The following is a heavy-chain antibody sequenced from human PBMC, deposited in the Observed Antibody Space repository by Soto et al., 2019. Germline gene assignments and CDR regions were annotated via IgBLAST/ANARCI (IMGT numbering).Heavy chain of an antibody. CDR2: IWYDGSNK. Sequence: QVQLVESGGGVVQPGRSLRLSCVASGFSFSSYGMHWVRQAPGKGLEWVAIIWYDGSNKYYVDSVKGRFTISRDNSKNTLYLQINSLRAEDTAVYYCARDSGTWSHFDYWGQGIQVTVSS. CDR3: ARDSGTWSHFDY. CDR1: GFSFSSYG. J-gene: IGHJ4*02. V-gene: IGHV3-33*01. D-gene: IGHD2-8*02.